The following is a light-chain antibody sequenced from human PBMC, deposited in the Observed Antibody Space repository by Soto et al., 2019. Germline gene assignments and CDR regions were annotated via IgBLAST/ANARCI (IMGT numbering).Light chain of an antibody. CDR1: QSVMSD. CDR3: QKYDGTGT. J-gene: IGKJ1*01. CDR2: GAS. V-gene: IGKV3-20*01. Sequence: EIVLTQSPGTLSLSPGERATLSCRASQSVMSDLAWYQQKPGQVPRLLIYGASTRATGIPARFSGSGSGTDFTLTISSLEPEDFAMYYCQKYDGTGTFGQGTKVDI.